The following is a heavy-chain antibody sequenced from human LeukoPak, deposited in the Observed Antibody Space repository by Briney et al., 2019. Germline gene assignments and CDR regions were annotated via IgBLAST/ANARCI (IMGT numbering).Heavy chain of an antibody. CDR3: ASLDHSSGWYRGSYYYYYMDV. CDR2: IRYDGSNK. Sequence: GGSLRLSCAAYGFTFSSYGMHWVRQAPGKGLEWVAFIRYDGSNKYYADSVKGRFTISRDNSKNTLYLQMNSLRAEDTAVYYCASLDHSSGWYRGSYYYYYMDVWGKGTTVTVSS. D-gene: IGHD6-19*01. V-gene: IGHV3-30*02. J-gene: IGHJ6*03. CDR1: GFTFSSYG.